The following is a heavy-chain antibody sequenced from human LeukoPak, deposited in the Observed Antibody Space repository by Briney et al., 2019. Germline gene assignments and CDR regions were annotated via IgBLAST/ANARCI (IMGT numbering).Heavy chain of an antibody. V-gene: IGHV7-4-1*02. D-gene: IGHD6-13*01. CDR2: INTNTGNP. CDR3: ARDFSPEGIAAAGTFWNYNYYYMDV. Sequence: GASVKVSCKASGYTFTSYAMNWVRQAPGQGLEWMGWINTNTGNPTYAQGFTGRFVFSLDTSVSTAYLQISSLKAEDTAVYYCARDFSPEGIAAAGTFWNYNYYYMDVWSKGTTVTVSS. J-gene: IGHJ6*03. CDR1: GYTFTSYA.